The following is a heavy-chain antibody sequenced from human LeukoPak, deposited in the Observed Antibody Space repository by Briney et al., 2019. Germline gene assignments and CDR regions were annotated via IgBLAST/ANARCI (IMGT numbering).Heavy chain of an antibody. Sequence: PGESLRLSCTASGFTFSTYAMGWARRAPGKGLEWVSGIGANGVDTFYADSAKGRFTISRDNSKNTLYLQMNSLRAEDTAVYYCAKAWVFSVVPAAGSYFDYWGQGTLVTVSS. D-gene: IGHD2-2*01. CDR2: IGANGVDT. V-gene: IGHV3-23*01. CDR3: AKAWVFSVVPAAGSYFDY. J-gene: IGHJ4*02. CDR1: GFTFSTYA.